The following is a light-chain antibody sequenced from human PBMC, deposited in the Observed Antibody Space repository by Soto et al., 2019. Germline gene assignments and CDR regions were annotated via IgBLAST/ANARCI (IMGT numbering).Light chain of an antibody. CDR1: QSISNY. V-gene: IGKV1-39*01. CDR3: QQSYSTPFT. J-gene: IGKJ3*01. CDR2: AAS. Sequence: DIPMTQSPSSLSASVGDSVTITCRASQSISNYLNWYQQKPGKAPKLLVYAASSLQSGVPSRFSGSGSGTDVTLTISSLQPEDFATYYCQQSYSTPFTFGPGTKVDIK.